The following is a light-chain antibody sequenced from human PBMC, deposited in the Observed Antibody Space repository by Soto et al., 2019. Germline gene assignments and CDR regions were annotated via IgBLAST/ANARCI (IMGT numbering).Light chain of an antibody. V-gene: IGLV1-40*01. Sequence: QSVLPQPHSGSGAPGQSVTISCSGTSSNIGAGYDVHWYHQLPGTAPKLLIFGNNNRPSGVPARFSASRSGTSASLAITGLQAEDEADYYCQSFDTNLRGSVCVVGTKVTVL. CDR2: GNN. CDR1: SSNIGAGYD. CDR3: QSFDTNLRGSV. J-gene: IGLJ3*02.